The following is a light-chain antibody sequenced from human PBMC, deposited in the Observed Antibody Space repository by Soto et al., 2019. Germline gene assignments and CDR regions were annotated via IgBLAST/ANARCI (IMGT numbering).Light chain of an antibody. J-gene: IGKJ1*01. CDR3: QQANNCPWT. CDR2: AAA. V-gene: IGKV1-12*01. CDR1: QGIGRW. Sequence: DIQMTQSPSSVSASVGDRVTITCRASQGIGRWLAWYQQKPGKAPKLLRSAAASLQSGVPSRFRGSGSGPGFTLTISNLQPEDFVTYYCQQANNCPWTFGRGTKVEIK.